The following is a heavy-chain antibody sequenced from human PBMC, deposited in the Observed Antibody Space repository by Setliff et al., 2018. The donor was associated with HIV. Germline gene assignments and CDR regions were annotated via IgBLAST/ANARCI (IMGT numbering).Heavy chain of an antibody. CDR2: GHHSGHT. CDR3: ARWGSAQKAFNP. J-gene: IGHJ3*01. CDR1: GVSITSHY. V-gene: IGHV4-4*09. D-gene: IGHD3-16*01. Sequence: SETLSLTCTVSGVSITSHYWNWIRQSPGKGLEWIGFGHHSGHTRQNPSLASRVTISVDMSKNQFSLKLNSLSAADTAVYYCARWGSAQKAFNPWGHGTMVTVS.